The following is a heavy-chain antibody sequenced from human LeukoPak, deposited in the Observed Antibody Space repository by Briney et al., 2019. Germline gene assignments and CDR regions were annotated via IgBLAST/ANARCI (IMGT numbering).Heavy chain of an antibody. D-gene: IGHD3-16*02. CDR2: IYYSGST. J-gene: IGHJ4*02. V-gene: IGHV4-39*07. CDR1: GGSISSSSYY. Sequence: SETLSLTCTVSGGSISSSSYYWGWIRQPPGKGLEWIGSIYYSGSTYYNPSLKSRVTISVDTSKNQFSLKLSSVTAADTAVYYCARDDYDYVWGSYRYGGFDYWGQGTLVTVSS. CDR3: ARDDYDYVWGSYRYGGFDY.